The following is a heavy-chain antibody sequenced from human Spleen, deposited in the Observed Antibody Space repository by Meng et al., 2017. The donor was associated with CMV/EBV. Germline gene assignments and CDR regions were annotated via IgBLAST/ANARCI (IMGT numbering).Heavy chain of an antibody. D-gene: IGHD6-13*01. CDR1: GYIYTGYY. V-gene: IGHV1-2*02. CDR2: INPNSGGT. CDR3: AREGQQLVKGGRTYYYYGMDV. J-gene: IGHJ6*02. Sequence: ASVKVSCKAPGYIYTGYYIHWVRQAPGQGLEWMGWINPNSGGTSYAQKFQDRVTMTRDTSISTAYMDLSRLTSDDTALYYCAREGQQLVKGGRTYYYYGMDVWGQGTTVTVSS.